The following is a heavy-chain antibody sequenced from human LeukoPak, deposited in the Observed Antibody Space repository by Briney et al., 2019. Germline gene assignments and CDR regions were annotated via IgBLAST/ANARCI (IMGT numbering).Heavy chain of an antibody. CDR2: IIPILGIA. CDR3: ASRYESHDFWSGYPDTKKRYYYYGMDV. CDR1: GGTFSSYT. D-gene: IGHD3-3*01. V-gene: IGHV1-69*02. Sequence: GSSVKVSCKASGGTFSSYTISWVRQAPGQGLEWMGRIIPILGIANYAQKFQGRVTITADKSTSTAYMELSSLRSEDTAVYYCASRYESHDFWSGYPDTKKRYYYYGMDVWGQGTTVTVSS. J-gene: IGHJ6*02.